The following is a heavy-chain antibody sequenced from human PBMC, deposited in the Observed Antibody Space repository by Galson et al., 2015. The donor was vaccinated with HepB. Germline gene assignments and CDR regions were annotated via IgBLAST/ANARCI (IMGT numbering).Heavy chain of an antibody. CDR3: ARGEAAAERSPYYYYYGMDV. D-gene: IGHD6-13*01. CDR1: GGTFSSYA. Sequence: SVKVSCKASGGTFSSYAISWVRQAPGQGLEWMGGIIPIFGTANYAQKFQGRVTITADESTSTAYMELSSLRSEDTAVYYCARGEAAAERSPYYYYYGMDVWGQGTTVTVSS. CDR2: IIPIFGTA. V-gene: IGHV1-69*13. J-gene: IGHJ6*02.